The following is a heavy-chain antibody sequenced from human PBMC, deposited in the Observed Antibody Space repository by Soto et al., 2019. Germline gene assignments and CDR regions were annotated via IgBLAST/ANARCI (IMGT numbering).Heavy chain of an antibody. D-gene: IGHD1-20*01. J-gene: IGHJ5*02. CDR3: ARHRITGRPASGWFDP. CDR1: GGSISSSSYY. Sequence: QLQLQESGPGLVKPSETLSLTCTVSGGSISSSSYYWGWIRQPPGKGLEWIGSIYYSGSTYYNPSLKRRVTISVDTSKNQFSLKRSSVTAADTAVYYCARHRITGRPASGWFDPWGQGTLVTVSS. V-gene: IGHV4-39*01. CDR2: IYYSGST.